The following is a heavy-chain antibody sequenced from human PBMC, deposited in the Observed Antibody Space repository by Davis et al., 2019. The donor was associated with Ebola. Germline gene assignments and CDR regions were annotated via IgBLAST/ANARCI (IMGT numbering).Heavy chain of an antibody. CDR2: IWYDGSNK. J-gene: IGHJ6*02. CDR1: GFTFSSYG. CDR3: ARRLAAQRHYYYGMDV. D-gene: IGHD6-6*01. Sequence: GESLKISCAASGFTFSSYGMHWVRQAPGKGLEWVAVIWYDGSNKYYADSVKGRFTISRDNAKNTLYLQMNSLRAEDTAVYYCARRLAAQRHYYYGMDVWGQGTTVTVSS. V-gene: IGHV3-33*01.